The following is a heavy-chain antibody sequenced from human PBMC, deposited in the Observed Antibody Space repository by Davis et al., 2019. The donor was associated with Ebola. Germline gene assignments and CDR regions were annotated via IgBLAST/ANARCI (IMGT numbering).Heavy chain of an antibody. V-gene: IGHV3-7*01. Sequence: PGGSLRLSCAASGFTFSSYWMSWVRQAPGKGLEWVANIKQDGSEKYYVDSVKGRFTISRDNAKNSLYLQMNSLGAEDTAVYYCARDVEMATILNDAFDIWGQGTMVTVSS. D-gene: IGHD5-24*01. CDR1: GFTFSSYW. CDR2: IKQDGSEK. J-gene: IGHJ3*02. CDR3: ARDVEMATILNDAFDI.